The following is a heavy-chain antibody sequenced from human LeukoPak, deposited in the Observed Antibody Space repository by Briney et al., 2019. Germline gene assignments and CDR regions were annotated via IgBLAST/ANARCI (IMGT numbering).Heavy chain of an antibody. CDR1: GGSITSYY. CDR3: ARFSDQIAIFGVVNYYLGD. CDR2: ISHSGST. Sequence: SETLPLTCAVSGGSITSYYWSWIRQSPGKGLEWIGYISHSGSTNYNPSLKSRVTISIDTSKNQFSLKLTSVTAADTAVYYCARFSDQIAIFGVVNYYLGDWGQGTLVTVSS. D-gene: IGHD3-3*02. V-gene: IGHV4-59*01. J-gene: IGHJ4*02.